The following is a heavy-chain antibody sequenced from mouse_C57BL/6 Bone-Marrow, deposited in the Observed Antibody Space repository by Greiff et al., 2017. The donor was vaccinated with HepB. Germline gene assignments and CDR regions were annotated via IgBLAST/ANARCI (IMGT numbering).Heavy chain of an antibody. D-gene: IGHD1-1*01. Sequence: VQLQESGAELVRPGASVKLSCKASGYTFTDYYINWVKQRPGQGLEWIARIYPGSGNTYYNEKFKGKATLTAEKSSSTAYMQLSSLTSEDSAVYFCARKGEDYGSSYGYWGQGTTLTVSS. CDR1: GYTFTDYY. CDR2: IYPGSGNT. V-gene: IGHV1-76*01. CDR3: ARKGEDYGSSYGY. J-gene: IGHJ2*01.